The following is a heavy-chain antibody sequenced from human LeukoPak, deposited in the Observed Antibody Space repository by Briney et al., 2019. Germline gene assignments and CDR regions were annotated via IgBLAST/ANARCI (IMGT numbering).Heavy chain of an antibody. V-gene: IGHV3-48*01. CDR3: ARDYFWASDY. CDR2: ISSDTSVI. Sequence: GGSLRLSCAASGFTFSNHNMNWVRQPPGKGLEWISYISSDTSVIHYADSVKGPFTISRDNAKNSLFLQMTSLSAEDTAVYYCARDYFWASDYWGQGTLVTVSS. CDR1: GFTFSNHN. J-gene: IGHJ4*02. D-gene: IGHD2/OR15-2a*01.